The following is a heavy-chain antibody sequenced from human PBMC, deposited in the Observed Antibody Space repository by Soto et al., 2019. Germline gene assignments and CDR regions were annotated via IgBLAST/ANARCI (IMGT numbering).Heavy chain of an antibody. CDR2: IIPIFGTA. D-gene: IGHD5-18*01. J-gene: IGHJ6*02. Sequence: ASVKVSCKASGGTFSSYAISWVRQAPGQGLEWMGGIIPIFGTANYAQKFQGGVTITADESTSTAYMELSSLRSEDTAVYYCARDDTAMVSGYYYYGMDVWGQGTTVTVSS. CDR1: GGTFSSYA. CDR3: ARDDTAMVSGYYYYGMDV. V-gene: IGHV1-69*13.